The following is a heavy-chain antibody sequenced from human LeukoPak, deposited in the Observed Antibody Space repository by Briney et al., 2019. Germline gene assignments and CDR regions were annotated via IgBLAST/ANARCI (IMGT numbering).Heavy chain of an antibody. V-gene: IGHV1-3*01. CDR1: GYTFTSYA. CDR3: ARLLRARFWFDP. J-gene: IGHJ5*02. CDR2: INAGNGNT. Sequence: ASVKVSCKASGYTFTSYAMHWVRQAPGQRLEWMGWINAGNGNTKYSQKFQGRVTITRDTSASTAYMELSSLRSEDTAVYYCARLLRARFWFDPWGQGTLVTVSS. D-gene: IGHD3-22*01.